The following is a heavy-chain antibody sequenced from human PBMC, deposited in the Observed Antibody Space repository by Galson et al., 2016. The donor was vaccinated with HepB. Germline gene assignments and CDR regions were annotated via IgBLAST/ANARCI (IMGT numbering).Heavy chain of an antibody. J-gene: IGHJ5*02. V-gene: IGHV3-23*01. CDR2: ISGTGYNT. CDR3: ARDPSPNHGPSTMVRGVVGWFDP. D-gene: IGHD3-10*01. CDR1: DFTFSSYA. Sequence: SLRLSCAASDFTFSSYAMNWVRQAPGKGLEWVSAISGTGYNTQYADSVKGRFTISRDNSKNTLYLQMNSLRAEDTAMYYCARDPSPNHGPSTMVRGVVGWFDPWGQGTLVTVSS.